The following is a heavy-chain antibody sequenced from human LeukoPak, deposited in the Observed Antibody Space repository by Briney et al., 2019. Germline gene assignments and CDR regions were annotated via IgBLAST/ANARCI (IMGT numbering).Heavy chain of an antibody. CDR3: ANLLSTPGWFDP. CDR2: INHSGST. J-gene: IGHJ5*02. Sequence: KPSETLSLTCAVYGGSFSGYYWSWIRQPPGKGLEWIGVINHSGSTNYNPSLKSRVTISVDTSKNQFSLKLSSVTAADTAVYYCANLLSTPGWFDPWGQGTLVTVSS. V-gene: IGHV4-34*01. D-gene: IGHD2-2*01. CDR1: GGSFSGYY.